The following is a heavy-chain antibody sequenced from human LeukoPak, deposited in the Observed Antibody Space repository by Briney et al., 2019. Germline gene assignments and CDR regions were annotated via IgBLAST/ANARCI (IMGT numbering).Heavy chain of an antibody. CDR3: ARGTGTTAY. V-gene: IGHV4-59*01. J-gene: IGHJ4*02. Sequence: SETLSLTCTVSGGSISSYYWSWIRQPPGKGLEWIGFIYYSGSTNYNPSLKSRVTISVDTSKNQFSLKLSSVTAADTAVYYCARGTGTTAYWGQGTLVTVSS. D-gene: IGHD1-1*01. CDR1: GGSISSYY. CDR2: IYYSGST.